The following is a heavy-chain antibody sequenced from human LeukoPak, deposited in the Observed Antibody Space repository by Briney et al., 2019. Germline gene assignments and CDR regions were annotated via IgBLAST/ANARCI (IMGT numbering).Heavy chain of an antibody. J-gene: IGHJ4*02. V-gene: IGHV3-30-3*01. CDR2: ISYDGNNK. Sequence: GGSLRLSCAASGFTFSSYAIHWVRQAPGKGLEWVAVISYDGNNKYNADSVKGRFTISRDNSKNTVYLQMNSLRAEDTAVYYCARTEQDFWSGYYPVYWGQGTLVTVSS. CDR3: ARTEQDFWSGYYPVY. CDR1: GFTFSSYA. D-gene: IGHD3-3*01.